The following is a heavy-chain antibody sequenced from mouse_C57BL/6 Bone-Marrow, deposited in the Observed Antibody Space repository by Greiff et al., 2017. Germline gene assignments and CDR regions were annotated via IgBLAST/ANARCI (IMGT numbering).Heavy chain of an antibody. Sequence: VQLQQPGTELVKPGASVKLSCKASGYTFTSYWMHWVKQRPGQGLEWIGNINPSNGGTNYNEKFKSKATLTVDKSSSPAYMQLSSLTSEDSAVYYGASVVADYYARDYWGQGTSVTVSS. D-gene: IGHD1-1*01. V-gene: IGHV1-53*01. CDR2: INPSNGGT. J-gene: IGHJ4*01. CDR3: ASVVADYYARDY. CDR1: GYTFTSYW.